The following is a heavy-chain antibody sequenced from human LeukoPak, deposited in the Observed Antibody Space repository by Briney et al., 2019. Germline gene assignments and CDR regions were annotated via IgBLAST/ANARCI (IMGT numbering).Heavy chain of an antibody. Sequence: SETLSLTCTASGGSISSYYWSWIRQPAGKGLEWIGRIYYSGSTYYNPSLKSRVTLSVDTSKNQFSLKLSSVTAADTAVYYCARLIRYFDYRIDYWGQGTLVTVSS. D-gene: IGHD3-9*01. V-gene: IGHV4-59*05. CDR3: ARLIRYFDYRIDY. J-gene: IGHJ4*02. CDR1: GGSISSYY. CDR2: IYYSGST.